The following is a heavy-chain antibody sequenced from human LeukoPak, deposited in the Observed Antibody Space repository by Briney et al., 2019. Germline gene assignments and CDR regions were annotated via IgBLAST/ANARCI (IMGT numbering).Heavy chain of an antibody. CDR1: GGSLINYY. V-gene: IGHV4-59*08. CDR2: IYYNGGT. CDR3: TRLTAYFDL. J-gene: IGHJ2*01. Sequence: SETLSLTCTVSGGSLINYYWSWIRQPPGKGLEWIGFIYYNGGTNYNPSLKSRVTISVDTSKNQFSLKLTSVTAADTAVYYCTRLTAYFDLWGRGTLLTVSS.